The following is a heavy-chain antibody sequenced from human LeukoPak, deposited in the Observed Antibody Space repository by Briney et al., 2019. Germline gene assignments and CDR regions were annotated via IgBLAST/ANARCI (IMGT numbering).Heavy chain of an antibody. CDR1: GFTFSTYA. D-gene: IGHD3-10*01. Sequence: GGSLRLSCAASGFTFSTYAMSWVRQIPGKGLEWVSAISGSDDGTYYADSVKGRFTISRDNSKNTLYLQMNSLRAEDTAVYYCAKHSGRSFDPWGQGTLVTVSS. CDR3: AKHSGRSFDP. V-gene: IGHV3-23*01. CDR2: ISGSDDGT. J-gene: IGHJ5*02.